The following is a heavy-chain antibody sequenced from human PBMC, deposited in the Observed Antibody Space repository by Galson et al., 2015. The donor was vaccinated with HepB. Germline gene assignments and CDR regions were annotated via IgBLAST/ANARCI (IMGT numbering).Heavy chain of an antibody. J-gene: IGHJ6*04. CDR2: ISGYNGNT. V-gene: IGHV1-18*01. CDR1: GYTFTTYG. CDR3: ARDRSGYYPENVDV. D-gene: IGHD3-3*01. Sequence: SVKVSCKASGYTFTTYGISWVRQAPGQGLEWMGWISGYNGNTNYAQKLQGRVTMTADTSTSTAYMELRSPRSDDTAVYYCARDRSGYYPENVDVWGKGTTVTVSS.